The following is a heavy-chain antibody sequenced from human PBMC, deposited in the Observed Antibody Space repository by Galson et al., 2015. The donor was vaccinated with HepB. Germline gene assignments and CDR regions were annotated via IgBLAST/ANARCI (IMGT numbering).Heavy chain of an antibody. Sequence: SCKASGYIFTDFAVNWVRQAPGQGLEWMGWMDPHSGDTDNAQKFRGRVTMTRNISINTAYVDLSSLTSEDTAVYFCTISRNYYDFLTGYFGNWFDPWGQGTLVIVSS. CDR2: MDPHSGDT. V-gene: IGHV1-8*01. D-gene: IGHD3-9*01. CDR3: TISRNYYDFLTGYFGNWFDP. CDR1: GYIFTDFA. J-gene: IGHJ5*02.